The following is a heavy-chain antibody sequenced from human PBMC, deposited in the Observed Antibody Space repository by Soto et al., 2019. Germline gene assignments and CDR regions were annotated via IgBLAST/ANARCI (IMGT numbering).Heavy chain of an antibody. D-gene: IGHD7-27*01. Sequence: PVASLRLSCEASGFTFSAYLMTWVRQAPGKGLEWVSSISGTDGTTYYADSVKGRFSISRDNSKNTLYLQMNSLSVNDTAVYYCAKPKLGIRAFDLWGQGTMV. CDR3: AKPKLGIRAFDL. CDR2: ISGTDGTT. CDR1: GFTFSAYL. V-gene: IGHV3-23*01. J-gene: IGHJ3*01.